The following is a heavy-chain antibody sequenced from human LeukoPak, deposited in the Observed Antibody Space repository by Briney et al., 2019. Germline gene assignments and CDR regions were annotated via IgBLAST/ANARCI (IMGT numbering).Heavy chain of an antibody. Sequence: QAGRSLRLPCAASGFSFSSHEMNWVRQAPGKGLEWVSYISRTGTYTYYSDSVKGRFTISRDNTRNSVFLQMESLRAEDTALYYCARDVTTATDTAFWGQGTLVTVSS. CDR3: ARDVTTATDTAF. D-gene: IGHD1-1*01. V-gene: IGHV3-48*03. J-gene: IGHJ4*02. CDR2: ISRTGTYT. CDR1: GFSFSSHE.